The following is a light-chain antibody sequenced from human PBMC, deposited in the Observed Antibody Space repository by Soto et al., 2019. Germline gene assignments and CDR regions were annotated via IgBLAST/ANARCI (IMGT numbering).Light chain of an antibody. CDR2: DAS. J-gene: IGKJ1*01. CDR3: QQRRYWPVT. CDR1: QSVSSY. V-gene: IGKV3-11*01. Sequence: IMLTHSPAILTMSPGERATLSCRASQSVSSYFAWYQQKPGQAPRLLIYDASNRATGVPARFSGSGSGTDFTLTISSLEPEDFAVYYCQQRRYWPVTFGQGTKVDIK.